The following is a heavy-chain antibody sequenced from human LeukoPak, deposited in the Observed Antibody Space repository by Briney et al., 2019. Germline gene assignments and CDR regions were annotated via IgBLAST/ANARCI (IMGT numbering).Heavy chain of an antibody. V-gene: IGHV3-9*03. CDR2: ISWNSGSI. J-gene: IGHJ4*02. D-gene: IGHD1/OR15-1a*01. CDR3: AKDQTGTTGLFDY. CDR1: GFTFDDYA. Sequence: PGGSLRLSCAASGFTFDDYAMHWVRQAPGKGLERVSGISWNSGSIGYADSVKGRFTISRDNAENSLYLQMNSLRAEDMALYYCAKDQTGTTGLFDYWGQGTLVTVSS.